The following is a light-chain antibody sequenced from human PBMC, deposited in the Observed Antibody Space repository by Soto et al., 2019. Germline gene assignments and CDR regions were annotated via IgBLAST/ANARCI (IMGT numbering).Light chain of an antibody. V-gene: IGLV1-44*01. J-gene: IGLJ1*01. CDR2: NNN. Sequence: QSVLTQPPSASGTPGQRVTISCSGSSSNIGSNTVNWYQQLPGTAPNLLIYNNNQRPSGVPDRCSGSKSGTSASLAISGLQSEDEADYYCAAWDDSLNGLVFGTGTKLTVL. CDR1: SSNIGSNT. CDR3: AAWDDSLNGLV.